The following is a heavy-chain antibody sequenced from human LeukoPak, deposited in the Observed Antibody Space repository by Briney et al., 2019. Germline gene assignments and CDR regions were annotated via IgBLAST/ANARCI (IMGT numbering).Heavy chain of an antibody. J-gene: IGHJ5*02. D-gene: IGHD3-10*01. CDR1: GGSISSSSYY. CDR2: NYYSGNT. Sequence: SETLSLTCTVSGGSISSSSYYWVRIPQPPGKGLEGIGSNYYSGNTHYNPSLRIRVTISVDTPKNQFSLNISSVTAAATALCYCASHGVLLWYGELRAGFDPWGQGTLVTVSS. CDR3: ASHGVLLWYGELRAGFDP. V-gene: IGHV4-39*01.